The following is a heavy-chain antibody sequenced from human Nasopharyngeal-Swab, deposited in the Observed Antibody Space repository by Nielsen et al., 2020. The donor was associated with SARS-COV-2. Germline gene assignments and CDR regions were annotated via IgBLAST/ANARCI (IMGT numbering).Heavy chain of an antibody. Sequence: ASVKVSRKISGYTLTDLGMHWVRRGPGKGPEWMGCLDPQEGKAIYAEEFQGRVTMTKDTGTHTAYMELSSLMSGDTAVYYCAATVLSRLQGTASHLDYWGQGTHVTVSS. J-gene: IGHJ4*02. CDR1: GYTLTDLG. D-gene: IGHD1-1*01. CDR3: AATVLSRLQGTASHLDY. CDR2: LDPQEGKA. V-gene: IGHV1-24*01.